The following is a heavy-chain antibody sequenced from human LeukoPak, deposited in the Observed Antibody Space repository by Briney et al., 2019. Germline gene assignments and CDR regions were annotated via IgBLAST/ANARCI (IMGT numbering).Heavy chain of an antibody. V-gene: IGHV3-23*01. J-gene: IGHJ5*02. CDR3: AKDPYIVSSTSQNWFDP. CDR1: GFTFSSYA. Sequence: GGSLRLSCAASGFTFSSYAMSWVRQAPGKGLEWVSAISGSGGSTYYADSVEGRLSISRDNSKNTLYLQMNSLRAEDTAVYYCAKDPYIVSSTSQNWFDPWGQGTLVTVSS. CDR2: ISGSGGST. D-gene: IGHD2-2*01.